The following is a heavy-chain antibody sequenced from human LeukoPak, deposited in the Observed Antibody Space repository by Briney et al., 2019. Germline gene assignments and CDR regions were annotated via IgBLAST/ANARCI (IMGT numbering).Heavy chain of an antibody. Sequence: SETLSLTCAVYGGSFSGYYWSWIRQPPGKGLEWIGEINHSGSTNYNPSLKSRVTISVETSKNQFSLKLSSVTAADTAVYYCASLGYDFWSGYVLDYWGQGTLVTVSS. V-gene: IGHV4-34*01. CDR2: INHSGST. CDR3: ASLGYDFWSGYVLDY. J-gene: IGHJ4*02. D-gene: IGHD3-3*01. CDR1: GGSFSGYY.